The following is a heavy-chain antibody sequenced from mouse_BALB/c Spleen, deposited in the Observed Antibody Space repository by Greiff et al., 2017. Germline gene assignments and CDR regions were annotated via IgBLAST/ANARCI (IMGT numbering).Heavy chain of an antibody. Sequence: EVQLQQSGPELVKPGASVKVSCKASGYAFTSYNMYWVKQSHGKSLEWIGYIDPYNGGTSYNQKFKGKATLTVDKSSSTAYMHLNSLTSEDSAVYYWARGGGGGENYYGSRAAFDYWGQGTTLTVSS. CDR3: ARGGGGGENYYGSRAAFDY. CDR1: GYAFTSYN. CDR2: IDPYNGGT. J-gene: IGHJ2*01. D-gene: IGHD1-1*01. V-gene: IGHV1S135*01.